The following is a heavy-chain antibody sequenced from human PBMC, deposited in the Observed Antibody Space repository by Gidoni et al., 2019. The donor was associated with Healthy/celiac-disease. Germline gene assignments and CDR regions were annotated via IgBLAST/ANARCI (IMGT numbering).Heavy chain of an antibody. CDR1: GVTFSSYG. CDR2: IWYDGSNK. J-gene: IGHJ6*02. Sequence: QVQLVESGGGVVQPGRSLRLSCAASGVTFSSYGMHWVRQAPGKGLEWVAVIWYDGSNKYYADSVKGRFTISRDNSKNTLYLQMNSLRAEDTAVYYCARAVDYYDSTGGMDVWGQGTTVTVSS. CDR3: ARAVDYYDSTGGMDV. D-gene: IGHD3-22*01. V-gene: IGHV3-33*01.